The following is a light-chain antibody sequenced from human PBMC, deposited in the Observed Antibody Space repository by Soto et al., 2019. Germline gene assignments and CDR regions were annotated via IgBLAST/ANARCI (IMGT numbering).Light chain of an antibody. CDR3: QQYNNWPRT. V-gene: IGKV3-15*01. J-gene: IGKJ1*01. CDR1: QSVSSD. CDR2: GAS. Sequence: EIVMTQSPATLSVSPGERATLSCRASQSVSSDLAWYHQKPGQAPRLLIYGASTRATGIPARFSGSGSGTEFILTINSLQSEDFEVYYCQQYNNWPRTFGQGTKVDIX.